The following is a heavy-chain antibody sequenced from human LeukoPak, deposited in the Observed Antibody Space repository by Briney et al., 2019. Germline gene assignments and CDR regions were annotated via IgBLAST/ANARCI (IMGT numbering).Heavy chain of an antibody. J-gene: IGHJ4*02. CDR1: GGSISNSSYY. D-gene: IGHD1-26*01. CDR3: ARSGSYSPRFGY. CDR2: IYYSGST. Sequence: SETLSLTCTVSGGSISNSSYYWGWIRQPPGKGLEWIGSIYYSGSTYYNPSLKSRVTISVDTSKNQFSLKLSSVTAADTAVYYCARSGSYSPRFGYWGQGTLVTVSS. V-gene: IGHV4-39*07.